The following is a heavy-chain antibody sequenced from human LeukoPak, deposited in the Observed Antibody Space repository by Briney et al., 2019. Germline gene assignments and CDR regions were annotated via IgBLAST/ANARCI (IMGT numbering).Heavy chain of an antibody. CDR2: INPSGGST. J-gene: IGHJ6*02. V-gene: IGHV1-46*01. Sequence: ASVKDSCKASGYTFTSYYMHWVRQAPGQGLEWMGIINPSGGSTSYAQKFQGRVTMTRDTSTSTVYMELSSLRSEDTAVYYCARGMGAAILGYCSSTSCYSFYGMDVWGQGTTVTVSS. CDR1: GYTFTSYY. CDR3: ARGMGAAILGYCSSTSCYSFYGMDV. D-gene: IGHD2-2*02.